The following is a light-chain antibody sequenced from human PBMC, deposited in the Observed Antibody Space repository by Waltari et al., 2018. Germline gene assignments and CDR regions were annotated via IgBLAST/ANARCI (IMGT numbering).Light chain of an antibody. CDR3: HQRHSWPIT. V-gene: IGKV3-11*01. CDR2: DAS. Sequence: EIVLTQSPATLSLSPGERATLSCRASQSVGSYFAWYKQKPGQAPSLLIYDASHRATSIPARFSGSGSGTDFTLTISSLEFEDSAVYFCHQRHSWPITFGQGTRLEIK. CDR1: QSVGSY. J-gene: IGKJ5*01.